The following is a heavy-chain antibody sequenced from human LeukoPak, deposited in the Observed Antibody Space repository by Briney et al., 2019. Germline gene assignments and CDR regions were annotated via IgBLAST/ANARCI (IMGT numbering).Heavy chain of an antibody. J-gene: IGHJ4*02. CDR1: GGSISSGDYY. D-gene: IGHD6-13*01. V-gene: IGHV4-30-4*08. CDR2: IYYSGST. Sequence: SETLSLTFTVSGGSISSGDYYWSWIRQPPGKGLEWIGYIYYSGSTYYNPSLKSRVTISVDTSKNQFSLKLSSVTAADTAVYYCASTYSSSWYASYYFDYWGQGTLVTVSS. CDR3: ASTYSSSWYASYYFDY.